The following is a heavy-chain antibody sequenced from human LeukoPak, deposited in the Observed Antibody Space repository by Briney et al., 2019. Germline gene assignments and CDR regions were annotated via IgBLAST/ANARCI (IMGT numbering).Heavy chain of an antibody. V-gene: IGHV4-61*02. CDR3: AKIETTFGVVTHAFDI. CDR2: IYTSGST. Sequence: SQTLSLTCTVSGGSISSGSYYWSWIRQPAGKGLEWIGRIYTSGSTNYNPSLKSRVAISVDTSKNQFSLKLSSVTAADTAVYYCAKIETTFGVVTHAFDIWGQGTIVTVSP. D-gene: IGHD3-3*01. J-gene: IGHJ3*02. CDR1: GGSISSGSYY.